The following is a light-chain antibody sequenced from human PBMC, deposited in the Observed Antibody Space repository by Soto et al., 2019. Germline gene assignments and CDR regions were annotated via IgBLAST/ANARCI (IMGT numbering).Light chain of an antibody. CDR3: QSYDTSLSGLV. CDR1: SSNIGAGYD. CDR2: GNT. Sequence: QSVLTQPPSVSGAPGQRATISCTGSSSNIGAGYDVQWYQQIPGIAPKLLIYGNTNRPSGVPDRFSGSKSGTSASLANTGLHGEDEADYYCQSYDTSLSGLVFGGGTQLTVL. J-gene: IGLJ3*02. V-gene: IGLV1-40*01.